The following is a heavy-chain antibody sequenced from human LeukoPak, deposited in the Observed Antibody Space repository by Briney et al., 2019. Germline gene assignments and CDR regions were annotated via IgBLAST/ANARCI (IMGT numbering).Heavy chain of an antibody. J-gene: IGHJ4*02. CDR1: GYTFTSYA. V-gene: IGHV1-18*01. CDR2: ISAYNGNT. D-gene: IGHD3-22*01. CDR3: ARGFPPRRQYDSSGYYSYYFDY. Sequence: ASVKVSCKASGYTFTSYAISWLRQAPGQGLEWMGWISAYNGNTHSAQKLQGRVTMTTDTSTSTAYMELRSLRSDDTAVYYCARGFPPRRQYDSSGYYSYYFDYWGQGTLVTVSS.